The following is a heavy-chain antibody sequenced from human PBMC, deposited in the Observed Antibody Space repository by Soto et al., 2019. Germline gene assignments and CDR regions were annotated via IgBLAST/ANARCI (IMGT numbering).Heavy chain of an antibody. J-gene: IGHJ3*02. D-gene: IGHD2-21*02. CDR3: ARHPRSDWYFHAFDI. V-gene: IGHV5-10-1*01. CDR2: IDPSDSNT. CDR1: GYSFDSYW. Sequence: PGESLKIACEVSGYSFDSYWIKWVRQTPGKGLEWLGRIDPSDSNTNYSPSFQGHVIISADKSINTAYLQWSSLKASDSAMYFCARHPRSDWYFHAFDIWGQGTMVTV.